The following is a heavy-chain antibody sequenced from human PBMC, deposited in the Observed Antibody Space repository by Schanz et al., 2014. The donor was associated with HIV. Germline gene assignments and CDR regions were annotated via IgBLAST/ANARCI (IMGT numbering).Heavy chain of an antibody. V-gene: IGHV1-8*01. CDR1: GYTFTSYD. Sequence: QVQLVQSGAEVKKPGASVKVSCKASGYTFTSYDINWVRQATGQGLEWMGWMNPNSGNTGYAQKFQGRVTMTADESTGTAFMELSSLRSDDTAVYYCARAYCSGGSCHDYWGQGTLVTVSS. CDR3: ARAYCSGGSCHDY. D-gene: IGHD2-15*01. CDR2: MNPNSGNT. J-gene: IGHJ4*02.